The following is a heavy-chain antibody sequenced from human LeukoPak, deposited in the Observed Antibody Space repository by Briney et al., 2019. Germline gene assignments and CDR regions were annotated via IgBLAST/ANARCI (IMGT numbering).Heavy chain of an antibody. CDR3: ARSADYDYVWGSYRSTNAFDI. D-gene: IGHD3-16*02. CDR2: IIPIFGTA. Sequence: KASGGTFSSYAISWVRQAPGQGLEWMGGIIPIFGTANYAQKFQGRVTITADESTSTAYMELSSLRSEDTAVYYCARSADYDYVWGSYRSTNAFDIWGQGTMVTVSS. CDR1: GGTFSSYA. V-gene: IGHV1-69*01. J-gene: IGHJ3*02.